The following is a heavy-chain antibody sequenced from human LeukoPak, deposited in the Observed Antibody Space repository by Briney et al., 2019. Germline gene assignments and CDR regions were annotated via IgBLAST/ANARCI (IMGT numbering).Heavy chain of an antibody. CDR3: AREAAAGTIYYFDY. Sequence: GGSLRLSCAASGFTFSSYGMHWVRQAPGKGLEWVAVIWYDGSNKYYADSVKGRFTISRDNSKNTLYLQMNSLRAEDTAVYYCAREAAAGTIYYFDYWGQGILVTVSS. CDR2: IWYDGSNK. CDR1: GFTFSSYG. D-gene: IGHD6-13*01. V-gene: IGHV3-33*01. J-gene: IGHJ4*02.